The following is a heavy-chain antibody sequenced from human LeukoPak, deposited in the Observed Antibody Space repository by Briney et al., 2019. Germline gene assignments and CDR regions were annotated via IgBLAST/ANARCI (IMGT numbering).Heavy chain of an antibody. J-gene: IGHJ4*02. D-gene: IGHD1-26*01. V-gene: IGHV4-39*01. CDR3: ARLPFIVGATLIDY. CDR2: IYYSGST. CDR1: GGSISSSSYY. Sequence: PSETLSLTCTVSGGSISSSSYYWGWIRQPPGRGLEWIGSIYYSGSTYYTPSLQSRVTISVDTSKSQFSLKLSSVTAADPAVYYCARLPFIVGATLIDYWGQGTLVTVSS.